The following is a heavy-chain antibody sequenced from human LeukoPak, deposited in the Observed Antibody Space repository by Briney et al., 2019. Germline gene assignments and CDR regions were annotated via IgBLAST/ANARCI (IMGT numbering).Heavy chain of an antibody. Sequence: GGSLRLSCAASGFTFSSYFMHWVRQAPGKGLVWVSRVSNDGTYTEYADSVKGRFTISRDNAKNSLYLQMNSLRAEDTAVYYCARDPGYYDSSGPNFDYWGQGTLVTVSS. J-gene: IGHJ4*02. CDR2: VSNDGTYT. CDR3: ARDPGYYDSSGPNFDY. CDR1: GFTFSSYF. D-gene: IGHD3-22*01. V-gene: IGHV3-74*03.